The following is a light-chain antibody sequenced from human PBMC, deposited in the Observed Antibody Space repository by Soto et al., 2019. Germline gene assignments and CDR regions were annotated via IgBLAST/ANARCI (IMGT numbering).Light chain of an antibody. CDR1: SSDVGGYNY. Sequence: QSALTQPASVSGSPGQSITISCTGTSSDVGGYNYFSWYQQHPGKAPKLMIYDVSNRPSGVSNRFSGSKSGNTASLTISGLQAEDEADYYCSSYTGSSTLVVFGGGTKLTVL. J-gene: IGLJ2*01. CDR2: DVS. CDR3: SSYTGSSTLVV. V-gene: IGLV2-14*01.